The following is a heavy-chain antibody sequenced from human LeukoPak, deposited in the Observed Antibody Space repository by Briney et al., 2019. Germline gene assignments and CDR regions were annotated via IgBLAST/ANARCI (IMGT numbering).Heavy chain of an antibody. CDR2: SYYSGST. J-gene: IGHJ6*02. CDR3: ARGAGYGMDV. V-gene: IGHV4-59*01. D-gene: IGHD6-19*01. Sequence: NPSETLSLTCTVSGGSIRSYSRSWIRQPPGKGLEWIGYSYYSGSTKYNPSLKSRVTISVDTSKNQFSLKLSSVTAADTAVYYCARGAGYGMDVWGQGTTVTVSS. CDR1: GGSIRSYS.